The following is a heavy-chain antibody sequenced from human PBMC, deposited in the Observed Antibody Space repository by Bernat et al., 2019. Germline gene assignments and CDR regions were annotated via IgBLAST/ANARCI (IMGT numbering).Heavy chain of an antibody. J-gene: IGHJ6*02. CDR2: IYYSGST. CDR3: ARDRRGYASHYYYYGMDV. CDR1: GGSISSGGYY. D-gene: IGHD2-2*01. Sequence: QVQLQESGPGLVKPSQTLSLTCTVSGGSISSGGYYWSWIRQHPGKGLEWIGYIYYSGSTYYNPSLQSRVTISVDTSKNQFSLKLSSVTAADTAVYYCARDRRGYASHYYYYGMDVWGQGTTVTVSS. V-gene: IGHV4-31*03.